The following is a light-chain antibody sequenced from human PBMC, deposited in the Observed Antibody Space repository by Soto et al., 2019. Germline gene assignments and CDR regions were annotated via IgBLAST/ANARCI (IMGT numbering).Light chain of an antibody. V-gene: IGKV3D-20*01. Sequence: DIVLTQSPVTLSLSPGESATLYCGASQRVSGGFLAWYQHKPGLAPRLIVYDTSFRATGIPDRFSGSGSGTALTLTITRLDHDDFEVYYCQHYGPSPSFGQGTKVDI. CDR1: QRVSGGF. CDR2: DTS. J-gene: IGKJ1*01. CDR3: QHYGPSPS.